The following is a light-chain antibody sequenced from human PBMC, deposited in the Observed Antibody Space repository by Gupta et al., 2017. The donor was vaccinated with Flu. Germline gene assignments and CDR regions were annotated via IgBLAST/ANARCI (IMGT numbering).Light chain of an antibody. CDR2: GNN. V-gene: IGLV1-40*01. Sequence: QSVLTQPPSASGAPGQRVTISCTGSSSNIGAGYDVHWYQHLPGTAPKLLIYGNNNRPSGVPDRFSGSQSGTSASLAITGLQAEDEADYYCQSYDSSLRDVFGGGTKLTVL. CDR1: SSNIGAGYD. J-gene: IGLJ3*02. CDR3: QSYDSSLRDV.